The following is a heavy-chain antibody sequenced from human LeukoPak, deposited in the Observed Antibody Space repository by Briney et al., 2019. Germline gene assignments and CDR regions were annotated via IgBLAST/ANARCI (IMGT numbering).Heavy chain of an antibody. CDR2: ISYDGSNK. V-gene: IGHV3-30*18. CDR1: GSTFSSYG. CDR3: AKEISPYGDFDY. J-gene: IGHJ4*02. D-gene: IGHD4-17*01. Sequence: GGSLRLSCAASGSTFSSYGMHWVRQAPGKGLEWVAVISYDGSNKYYADSVKGRFTISRDNSKNTLYLQMNSLRAEDTAVYYCAKEISPYGDFDYWGQGTLVTVSS.